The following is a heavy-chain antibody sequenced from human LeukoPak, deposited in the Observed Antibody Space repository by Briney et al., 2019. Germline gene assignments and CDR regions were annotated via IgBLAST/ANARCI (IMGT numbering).Heavy chain of an antibody. V-gene: IGHV3-66*01. CDR1: GFTVSSNY. J-gene: IGHJ4*02. CDR2: IYSGGST. CDR3: ARETGDGYYFDY. Sequence: GGSLRLSCAASGFTVSSNYMSWVRQAPGKGLGWVSVIYSGGSTYYADSVKGRFTISRDNSKNTLYLQMNSLRAEDTAVYYCARETGDGYYFDYWGQGTLVTVSS. D-gene: IGHD7-27*01.